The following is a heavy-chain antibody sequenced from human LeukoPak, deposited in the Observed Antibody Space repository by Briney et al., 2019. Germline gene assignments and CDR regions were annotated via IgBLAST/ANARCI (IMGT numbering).Heavy chain of an antibody. J-gene: IGHJ4*02. CDR1: GFTFSSYS. CDR2: ISSSSSTI. CDR3: ARGANPVTYCSGGSCYSLN. V-gene: IGHV3-48*01. Sequence: GGSLRLSCAASGFTFSSYSMNWVRQAPGKGLEWVSYISSSSSTIYYADSVKGRFTISRDNAKNSLYLQMNSLRAEDTAVYYCARGANPVTYCSGGSCYSLNWGQGTLVTVSS. D-gene: IGHD2-15*01.